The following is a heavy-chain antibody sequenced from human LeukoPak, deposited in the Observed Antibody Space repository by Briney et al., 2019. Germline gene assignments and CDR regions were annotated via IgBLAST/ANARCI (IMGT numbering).Heavy chain of an antibody. V-gene: IGHV4-59*01. D-gene: IGHD3-10*01. CDR3: ARDEVRFPRVFQH. J-gene: IGHJ1*01. Sequence: SETLSLTCTVSGGSISSYYWSWIRQPPGKGLEWIGYIYYSGSTNYNPSLKSRVTISVDTSKDQFSLKLSSVTAADTAVYYCARDEVRFPRVFQHWGQGTLVTVSS. CDR1: GGSISSYY. CDR2: IYYSGST.